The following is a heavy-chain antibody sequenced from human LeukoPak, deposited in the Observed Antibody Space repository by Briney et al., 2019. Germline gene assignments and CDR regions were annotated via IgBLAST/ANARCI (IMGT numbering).Heavy chain of an antibody. Sequence: PSETLSLTCTVSGGSISHYFWSWIRQPPGKALEWIGYIYYSGSTNYNPSLKSRVTISVDTSKNQFSLKLSSVTAADTAVYYCEKTVAGYWYFDLWGRGTLVTVSS. CDR2: IYYSGST. J-gene: IGHJ2*01. V-gene: IGHV4-59*08. D-gene: IGHD6-19*01. CDR3: EKTVAGYWYFDL. CDR1: GGSISHYF.